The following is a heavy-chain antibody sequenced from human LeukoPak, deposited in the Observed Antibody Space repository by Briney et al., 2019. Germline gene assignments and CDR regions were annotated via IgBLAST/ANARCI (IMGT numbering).Heavy chain of an antibody. CDR2: ISAYNGNT. Sequence: ASVKVSCKASGYTFTGYYMHWVRQAPGQGLEWMGWISAYNGNTNYAQKLRGRVTMTTDTSTSTAYMELRSLRSDDTAVYYCAREITIFGVARIGWFDPWGQGTLVTVSS. CDR3: AREITIFGVARIGWFDP. D-gene: IGHD3-3*01. J-gene: IGHJ5*02. CDR1: GYTFTGYY. V-gene: IGHV1-18*04.